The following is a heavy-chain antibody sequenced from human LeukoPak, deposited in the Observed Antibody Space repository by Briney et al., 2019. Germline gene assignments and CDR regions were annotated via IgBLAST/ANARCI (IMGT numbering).Heavy chain of an antibody. CDR2: INPNSGGT. D-gene: IGHD6-19*01. CDR3: ARVAGIAVAGLDY. CDR1: GYTFTGYY. Sequence: GASVKVSCKASGYTFTGYYMHWVRQAPGQGLEWMGWINPNSGGTNYAQKFQGRVTMTRDTSISTAYMELSRLRSDDTAVYYCARVAGIAVAGLDYWGEGTLVTASS. J-gene: IGHJ4*02. V-gene: IGHV1-2*02.